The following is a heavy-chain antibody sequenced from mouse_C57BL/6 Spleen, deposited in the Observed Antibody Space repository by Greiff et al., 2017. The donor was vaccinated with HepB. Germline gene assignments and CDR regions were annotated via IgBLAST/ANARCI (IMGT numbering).Heavy chain of an antibody. J-gene: IGHJ2*01. CDR1: GFTFSDYY. Sequence: EVMLVESEGGLVQPGSSMKLSCTASGFTFSDYYMAWVRQVPEKGLEWVANINYDGSSTYYLDSLKSRFIISRDNAKNILYLQMSSLKSEDTATYYCARDRRENYFDYWGQGTTLTVSS. CDR3: ARDRRENYFDY. CDR2: INYDGSST. V-gene: IGHV5-16*01.